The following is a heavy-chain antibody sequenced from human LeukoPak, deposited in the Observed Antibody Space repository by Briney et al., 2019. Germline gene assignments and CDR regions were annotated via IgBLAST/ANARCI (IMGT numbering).Heavy chain of an antibody. CDR1: GGSISSYY. CDR3: ARAVAAHGWFDP. D-gene: IGHD6-19*01. Sequence: PSETLSLTCTVSGGSISSYYWSWIRQPPGKGLEWIGYIYYSGSTNYNPSLKSRVTISVDTSKNQFSLKRSSVTAADTAVYYCARAVAAHGWFDPWGQGTLVTVSS. V-gene: IGHV4-59*01. CDR2: IYYSGST. J-gene: IGHJ5*02.